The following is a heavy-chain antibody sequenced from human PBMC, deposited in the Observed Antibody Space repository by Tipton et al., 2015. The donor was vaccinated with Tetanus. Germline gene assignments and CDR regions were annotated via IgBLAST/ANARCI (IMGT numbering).Heavy chain of an antibody. Sequence: TLSLTCTVSGGSFRSGDHYWSWIRQPPGKGLEWIGYIYYSGNSDYNPSLKSRVTPPVDTSNNQFSLKLNSVTAADTAVYYCARLASYSNHLDAWGQGALVTVSS. V-gene: IGHV4-30-4*01. D-gene: IGHD4-11*01. CDR1: GGSFRSGDHY. CDR3: ARLASYSNHLDA. J-gene: IGHJ4*02. CDR2: IYYSGNS.